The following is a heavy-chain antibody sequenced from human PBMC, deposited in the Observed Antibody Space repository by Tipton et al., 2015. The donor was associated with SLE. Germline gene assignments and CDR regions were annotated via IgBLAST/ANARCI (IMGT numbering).Heavy chain of an antibody. V-gene: IGHV3-74*01. CDR3: ASLSAPSDY. Sequence: SLRLSCVASGFTFSSYWMHWVRQPPGKGLVWVSEIDPNGSPTNYTDSVKDRFTISRDNAKNTLFLEMNSLRVDDTAVYYCASLSAPSDYWGQGTLVTVSS. CDR1: GFTFSSYW. J-gene: IGHJ4*02. CDR2: IDPNGSPT.